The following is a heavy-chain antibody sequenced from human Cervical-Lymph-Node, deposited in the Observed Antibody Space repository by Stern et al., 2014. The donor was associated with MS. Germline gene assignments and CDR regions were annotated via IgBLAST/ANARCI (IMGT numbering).Heavy chain of an antibody. J-gene: IGHJ4*02. V-gene: IGHV1-18*01. CDR3: ARTYVRAFDY. D-gene: IGHD3-16*01. CDR1: GYTFTNYG. Sequence: QVQLVQPGSEVKKPGASVKVSCKASGYTFTNYGITWVRQAPGRGLEWMGWISAYNGDTNYAQNLQGRVTMTTDTSMTTAYMELRSLRSDDTAVYYCARTYVRAFDYWGQGSLVTVSS. CDR2: ISAYNGDT.